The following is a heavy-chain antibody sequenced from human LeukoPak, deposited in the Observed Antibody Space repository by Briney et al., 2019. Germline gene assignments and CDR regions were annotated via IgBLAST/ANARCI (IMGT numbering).Heavy chain of an antibody. V-gene: IGHV2-70*11. CDR1: GFSLSTSGVG. J-gene: IGHJ6*02. D-gene: IGHD1-1*01. Sequence: SGPTLVKPTQTLTLTCTFSGFSLSTSGVGVGWIRQPPGKALEWLARVDWDGDKYYSTSLKTRLTISKGTSKNQVVLTMTNMDPVDTATYYCARVQVIHHNSYYYYYGMDVWGQGTTVTVSS. CDR2: VDWDGDK. CDR3: ARVQVIHHNSYYYYYGMDV.